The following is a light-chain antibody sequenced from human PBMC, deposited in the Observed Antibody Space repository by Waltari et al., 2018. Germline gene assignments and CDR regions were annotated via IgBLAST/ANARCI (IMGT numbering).Light chain of an antibody. V-gene: IGKV3-15*01. Sequence: PGERATLSCRTSQTIGTSLAWYQQRPGQAPRLLIYRASTRATGIPDRFSGSGSESEFTLTISSLQSEDVALYYCQQYNNWPPGTFGQGTKVEIK. J-gene: IGKJ1*01. CDR2: RAS. CDR3: QQYNNWPPGT. CDR1: QTIGTS.